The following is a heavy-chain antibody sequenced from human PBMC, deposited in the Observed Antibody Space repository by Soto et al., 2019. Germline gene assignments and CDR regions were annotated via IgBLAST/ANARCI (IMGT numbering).Heavy chain of an antibody. Sequence: SETLSLTCTVSGGSISSSSYYWGWLRQPPGKGLEWIGSIYHSGSTYYNPSLKSRVTTSVDKSKNQFSLKLSSVTAADTAVYYCARRFLGGDYGHTPIDYWGQGTLVTVSS. J-gene: IGHJ4*02. V-gene: IGHV4-39*07. CDR3: ARRFLGGDYGHTPIDY. CDR2: IYHSGST. D-gene: IGHD4-17*01. CDR1: GGSISSSSYY.